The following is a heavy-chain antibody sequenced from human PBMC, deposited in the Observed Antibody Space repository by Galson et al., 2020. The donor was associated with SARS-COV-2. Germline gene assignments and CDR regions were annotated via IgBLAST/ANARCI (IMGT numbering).Heavy chain of an antibody. CDR1: GFTFSSYW. J-gene: IGHJ5*02. V-gene: IGHV3-74*01. CDR3: ARGPYYDLWSGYDINPDGRPDTSEYNWLDP. D-gene: IGHD3-3*01. CDR2: INTDGTST. Sequence: GGSLRLSCAASGFTFSSYWMHWVRQAPGKGLVWLSRINTDGTSTSYADSVKGRFTIYRDNAKNTLYLQMNSLRAEETAVYYCARGPYYDLWSGYDINPDGRPDTSEYNWLDPGGQGTLVTGSS.